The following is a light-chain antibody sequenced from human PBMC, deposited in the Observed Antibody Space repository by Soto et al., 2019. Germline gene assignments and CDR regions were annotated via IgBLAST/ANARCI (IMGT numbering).Light chain of an antibody. CDR1: QSVSSSY. V-gene: IGKV3-20*01. CDR2: GAS. CDR3: QQYDTWPLT. Sequence: MVSTHSPGSLSFSPRESATHPLSASQSVSSSYLAWYQQKPGQAPRLLIYGASSRATGIPDRFSGSGSGTDFTLTISRLEPEDFAVYYCQQYDTWPLTFGGGTKV. J-gene: IGKJ4*01.